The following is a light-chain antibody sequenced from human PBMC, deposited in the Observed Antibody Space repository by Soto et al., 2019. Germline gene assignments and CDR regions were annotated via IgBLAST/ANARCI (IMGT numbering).Light chain of an antibody. CDR3: QQRAKWPRT. CDR1: QSVSNP. CDR2: GAS. V-gene: IGKV3-11*01. Sequence: EIVLTQSPATLSLSPGERATLSCWASQSVSNPLAWFQQRPGQAPRLLIYGASDRATGIPARFSGTGSGTDFTLTISSLEPEDFAVYYCQQRAKWPRTFGQGTKVDIK. J-gene: IGKJ1*01.